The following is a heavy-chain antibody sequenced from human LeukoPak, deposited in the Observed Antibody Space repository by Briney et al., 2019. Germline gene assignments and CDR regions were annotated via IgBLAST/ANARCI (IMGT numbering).Heavy chain of an antibody. J-gene: IGHJ5*02. CDR2: IYHSGST. CDR3: TRVGYHSLTGYRFDP. Sequence: SETLSLTCAVSGGSISSGGYSWSWIRQPPGKGLEWIGYIYHSGSTYYNPSLKSRVTISVDRSKNLFSLKLSSVTGADSAVSYCTRVGYHSLTGYRFDPWGQGTLVT. V-gene: IGHV4-30-2*01. D-gene: IGHD3-9*01. CDR1: GGSISSGGYS.